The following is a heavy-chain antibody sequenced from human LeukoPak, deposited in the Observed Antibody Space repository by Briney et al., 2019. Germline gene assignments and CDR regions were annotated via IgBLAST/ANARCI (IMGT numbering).Heavy chain of an antibody. V-gene: IGHV3-33*01. CDR2: IWYDGSNK. CDR1: GFTFSSYG. J-gene: IGHJ4*02. CDR3: ARDEGLAPYYFDY. D-gene: IGHD3/OR15-3a*01. Sequence: GGSLRLSCAASGFTFSSYGMHWVRQAPGKGLEWVAVIWYDGSNKYYADSVKGRFTISRDNSKDTLYLQMNSLRAEDTAVYYCARDEGLAPYYFDYWGQGTLVTVSS.